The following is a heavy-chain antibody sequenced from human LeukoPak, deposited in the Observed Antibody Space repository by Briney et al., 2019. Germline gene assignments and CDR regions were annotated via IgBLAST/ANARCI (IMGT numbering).Heavy chain of an antibody. Sequence: ASVKVSCKASGYTFTSYGISWVRQAPGQGLEWMGWISAYNGNTNYAQKFQDRVTMTTDTSTSTAYMQLRSLRSDDTAVYFCARDSPRDYEXXVGLDPWGQXTXXXVSS. J-gene: IGHJ5*02. CDR1: GYTFTSYG. V-gene: IGHV1-18*01. CDR3: ARDSPRDYEXXVGLDP. CDR2: ISAYNGNT. D-gene: IGHD3-16*01.